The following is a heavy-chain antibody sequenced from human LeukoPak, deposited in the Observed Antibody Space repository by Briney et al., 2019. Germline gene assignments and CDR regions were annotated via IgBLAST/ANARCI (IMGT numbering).Heavy chain of an antibody. D-gene: IGHD6-6*01. CDR2: IKQDGSEK. Sequence: VGSLRLSCAASGFTFSSYWMTWVRQAPGKGLEWVANIKQDGSEKYYVDSVKGRFTISRDNAKNSLNLQMNSLRVEDTAVYYCARSATARRGYYYYYYYMDVWGKGTTVTVSS. CDR1: GFTFSSYW. V-gene: IGHV3-7*01. J-gene: IGHJ6*03. CDR3: ARSATARRGYYYYYYYMDV.